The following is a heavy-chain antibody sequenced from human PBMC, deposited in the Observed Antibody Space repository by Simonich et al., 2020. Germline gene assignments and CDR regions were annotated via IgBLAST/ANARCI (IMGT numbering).Heavy chain of an antibody. D-gene: IGHD3-3*01. CDR2: ISSSSSYI. Sequence: EVQLVESGGGLVKPGGSLRLSCAASGFTFSSYSMNWVRQAPGKWRMCVTSISSSSSYIYYADSVKGRFTISRDNAKNSLYLQMNSLRAEDTAVYYCARKRFLEWFFDYWGQGTLVTVSS. J-gene: IGHJ4*02. V-gene: IGHV3-21*01. CDR3: ARKRFLEWFFDY. CDR1: GFTFSSYS.